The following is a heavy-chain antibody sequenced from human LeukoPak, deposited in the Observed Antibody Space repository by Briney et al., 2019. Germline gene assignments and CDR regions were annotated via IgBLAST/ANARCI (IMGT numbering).Heavy chain of an antibody. D-gene: IGHD3-22*01. J-gene: IGHJ4*02. V-gene: IGHV4-39*07. CDR1: GGSFSSSSYY. Sequence: SETLSLPCTVSGGSFSSSSYYWGWIRQPPGRGLEWIGSIYYRGSNYHNSSLKGRVTMSIDTSKNQFSLRLSSVTAADTAVYYCARSILRYYYNASGYYPYYFDYWGQGVLVTVSS. CDR3: ARSILRYYYNASGYYPYYFDY. CDR2: IYYRGSN.